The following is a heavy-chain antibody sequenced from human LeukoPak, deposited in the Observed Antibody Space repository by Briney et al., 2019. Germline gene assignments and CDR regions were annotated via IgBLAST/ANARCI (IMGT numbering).Heavy chain of an antibody. CDR3: ARSRPLDSSGYSFDY. J-gene: IGHJ4*02. Sequence: NPSETLSLTCSVSGYFISNGYYWGWMRQPPGKGLEWIGSIYHSGNTYYNPSLKSRFTISVDTSKNQFSLKLSSVTAADTAVYYCARSRPLDSSGYSFDYWGQGTLVTVSS. CDR2: IYHSGNT. CDR1: GYFISNGYY. V-gene: IGHV4-38-2*02. D-gene: IGHD3-22*01.